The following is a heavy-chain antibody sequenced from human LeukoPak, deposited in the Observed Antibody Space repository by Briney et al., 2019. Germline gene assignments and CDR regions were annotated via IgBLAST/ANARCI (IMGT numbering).Heavy chain of an antibody. V-gene: IGHV3-23*01. CDR2: VSGGGAST. J-gene: IGHJ4*02. D-gene: IGHD6-13*01. Sequence: GGSLRLSCAASGFTFNNYAMSWVRQAPGKGLEWVSGVSGGGASTYYADSVKGRFTISRDNSKNTLYLQMNSLRAEDTAVYYCIALAAAGHTDYWGQGTLVTVSS. CDR1: GFTFNNYA. CDR3: IALAAAGHTDY.